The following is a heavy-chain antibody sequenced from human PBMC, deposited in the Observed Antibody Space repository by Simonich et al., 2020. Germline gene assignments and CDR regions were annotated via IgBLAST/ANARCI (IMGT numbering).Heavy chain of an antibody. V-gene: IGHV4-39*01. CDR1: GGSISSSSSN. CDR2: IYYSGST. D-gene: IGHD6-6*01. J-gene: IGHJ4*02. CDR3: ARWAYSSSYFDY. Sequence: QLQLQESGPGLVKPSETLYLTCPVYGGSISSSSSNWGWIRQPPGKGLEGIGSIYYSGSTYYNPALKSRVTISVDTSKNQFSLKLSSVTAADTAVYYCARWAYSSSYFDYWGQGTLVTVSS.